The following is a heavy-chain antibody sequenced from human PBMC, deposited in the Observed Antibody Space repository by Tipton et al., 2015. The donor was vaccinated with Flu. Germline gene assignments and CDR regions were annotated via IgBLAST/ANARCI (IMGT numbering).Heavy chain of an antibody. CDR3: ARDLVQGYGIIDAFDI. Sequence: TLSLTCTVSGGSISSYYWSWIRQPPGKGLEWIGYIYYSGSTNYNPSLKSRVTISVDTSKNQFSLKLSSVTAADTAVYYCARDLVQGYGIIDAFDIWGQGTMVTVSS. CDR1: GGSISSYY. D-gene: IGHD3-16*01. V-gene: IGHV4-59*12. CDR2: IYYSGST. J-gene: IGHJ3*02.